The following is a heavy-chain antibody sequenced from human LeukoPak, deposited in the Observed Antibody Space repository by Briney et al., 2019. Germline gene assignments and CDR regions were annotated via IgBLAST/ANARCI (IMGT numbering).Heavy chain of an antibody. CDR2: ISSSSSYI. CDR1: GFTFSSYS. J-gene: IGHJ4*02. Sequence: PGGSLRLSCAASGFTFSSYSMNWVRQAPGKGLEWVSYISSSSSYIYYADSVKGRFTISRDNAKNSLYLQMNSLRAEDTAVYYCASSGELLAYFDYWGQGTLVTVSS. D-gene: IGHD1-26*01. V-gene: IGHV3-21*01. CDR3: ASSGELLAYFDY.